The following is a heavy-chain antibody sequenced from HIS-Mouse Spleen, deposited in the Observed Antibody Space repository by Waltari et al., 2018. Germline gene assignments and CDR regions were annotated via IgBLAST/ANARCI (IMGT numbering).Heavy chain of an antibody. J-gene: IGHJ6*02. Sequence: QLQLQESGPGLVKPSQTLSLTCTVSGGSISSGGYYWSCIRQHPGKGLEWIGYIYYSGSTYYNPSLKSRVTISVDTSKNQFSLKLSSVTAADTAVYYCASFNSSSWYYYYYGMDVWGQGTTVTVSS. D-gene: IGHD6-13*01. CDR1: GGSISSGGYY. CDR3: ASFNSSSWYYYYYGMDV. CDR2: IYYSGST. V-gene: IGHV4-31*03.